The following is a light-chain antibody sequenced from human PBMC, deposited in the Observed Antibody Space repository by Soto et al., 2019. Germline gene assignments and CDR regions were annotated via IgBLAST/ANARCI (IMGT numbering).Light chain of an antibody. CDR3: QQYNSYPWT. V-gene: IGKV1-5*01. Sequence: DIQMTQSPSSLSASVGDRVTITCRASQNVRSWLAWYQQKPGKAPKLLIYDASSLESGVPSRFSGSGSGTEFTLTISSLQPDDFATYYCQQYNSYPWTFGQGTKVDIK. J-gene: IGKJ1*01. CDR1: QNVRSW. CDR2: DAS.